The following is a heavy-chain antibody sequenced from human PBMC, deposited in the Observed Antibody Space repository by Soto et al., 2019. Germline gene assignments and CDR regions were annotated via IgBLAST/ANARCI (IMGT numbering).Heavy chain of an antibody. CDR1: GGSLSDYF. CDR3: ARLTRSYYGSGSYSYYFDY. D-gene: IGHD3-10*01. Sequence: PSETLSLTCVVSGGSLSDYFWSWIRQPPGMALEWIGEINHLGSINYNPSLKSRVTISVDTSKTQFSLKLYSVTAADTAVYYCARLTRSYYGSGSYSYYFDYWGLGTLVTVSS. CDR2: INHLGSI. J-gene: IGHJ4*02. V-gene: IGHV4-34*01.